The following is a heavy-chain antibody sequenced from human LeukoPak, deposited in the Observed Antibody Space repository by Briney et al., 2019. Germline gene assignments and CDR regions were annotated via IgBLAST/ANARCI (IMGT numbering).Heavy chain of an antibody. CDR2: ISWTSVNI. CDR1: PGTNFDDYA. V-gene: IGHV3-9*01. Sequence: GGSLRLSCAGPPGTNFDDYAMHWIRQAPGKGLEWISVISWTSVNIGYAESVKGRFTISRDDAKNSLHLQMDDLRPDDTAIYYCVKDRVPQSSGWFGSFASWGQGTLVTVSS. D-gene: IGHD6-19*01. J-gene: IGHJ4*02. CDR3: VKDRVPQSSGWFGSFAS.